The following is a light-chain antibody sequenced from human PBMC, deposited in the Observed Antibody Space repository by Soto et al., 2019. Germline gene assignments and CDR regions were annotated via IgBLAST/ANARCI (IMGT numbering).Light chain of an antibody. CDR1: QGISSY. Sequence: DIQMTQSPSSLSASVGDRVTITCRASQGISSYLNWYQQKRGKAPKLLIYAASSLQSGVPSRFSGRGSGTVSPPTISSRQPEDFPTYSCKQVSSSRSIPSGRGTQREI. J-gene: IGKJ5*01. CDR2: AAS. V-gene: IGKV1-39*01. CDR3: KQVSSSRSIP.